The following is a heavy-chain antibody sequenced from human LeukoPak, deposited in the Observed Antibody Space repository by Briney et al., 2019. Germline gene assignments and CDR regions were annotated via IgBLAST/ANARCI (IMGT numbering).Heavy chain of an antibody. D-gene: IGHD3-10*01. CDR1: GGSISSGGYY. V-gene: IGHV4-31*03. J-gene: IGHJ6*02. CDR2: IYYSGST. Sequence: SETLSLTCTVSGGSISSGGYYWSWIRQHPGKGLEWIGYIYYSGSTYYNPSLKSRATISVDTSKNQFSLKLSSVTAADTAVYYCARDRPDYYGSGGDEWYYYYYGMDVWGQGTTVTVSS. CDR3: ARDRPDYYGSGGDEWYYYYYGMDV.